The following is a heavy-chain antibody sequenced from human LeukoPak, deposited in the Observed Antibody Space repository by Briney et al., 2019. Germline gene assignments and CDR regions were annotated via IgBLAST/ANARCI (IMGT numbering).Heavy chain of an antibody. D-gene: IGHD3-10*01. J-gene: IGHJ4*02. CDR2: IRYDGSNK. Sequence: GGSLRLSCAASGFTFSSYGMHWVRQAPGKGLEWVAFIRYDGSNKYYADSVKGRFTISRDNSKNTLYLQMNSLRAEDTAVYYCAKDRRYYGSGSYYDPSGYFDYWGQGTLVTVSS. V-gene: IGHV3-30*02. CDR1: GFTFSSYG. CDR3: AKDRRYYGSGSYYDPSGYFDY.